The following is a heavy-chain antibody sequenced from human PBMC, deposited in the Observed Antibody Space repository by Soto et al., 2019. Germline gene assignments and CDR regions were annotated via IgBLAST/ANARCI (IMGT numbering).Heavy chain of an antibody. Sequence: QVQLVQSGGGVVQPGTSLRLSCAASGFIFSDYVMYWFRQTPGKGLEWMAVISYDGTNKHYANSVKGRFFISRDNSNNTLYLQMSSLRPEDSAIYYCARDNTGRYQGACDVWGRGTLVAVSS. V-gene: IGHV3-30*04. CDR3: ARDNTGRYQGACDV. CDR1: GFIFSDYV. CDR2: ISYDGTNK. J-gene: IGHJ3*01. D-gene: IGHD2-8*02.